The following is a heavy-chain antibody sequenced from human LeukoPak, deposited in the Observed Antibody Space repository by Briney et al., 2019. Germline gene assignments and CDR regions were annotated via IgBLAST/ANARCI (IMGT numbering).Heavy chain of an antibody. V-gene: IGHV1-69*06. CDR3: ARDNSVRDEAWWFNP. CDR1: GGTFSSYA. D-gene: IGHD5-24*01. J-gene: IGHJ5*02. CDR2: IIPIFGTA. Sequence: RGASVKVSCKASGGTFSSYAISWVRQAPGQGLEWMGGIIPIFGTANYAQKFQGRVTITADKSTSTDYLELSSLRSEDTAVYYCARDNSVRDEAWWFNPWGQGTLVTVSS.